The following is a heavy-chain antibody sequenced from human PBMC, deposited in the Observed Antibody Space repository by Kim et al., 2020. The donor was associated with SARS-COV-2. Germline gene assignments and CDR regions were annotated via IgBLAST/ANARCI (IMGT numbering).Heavy chain of an antibody. CDR2: ISGGSGNT. CDR3: ARLSPFSDSGDLYYYYAMDL. D-gene: IGHD3-10*01. CDR1: GYRFSHYA. Sequence: ASVKVSCKASGYRFSHYAMHWVRQAPGQSLEWMGWISGGSGNTKYSQKFQNRVTITSDTSASTVYMEVNSLRSEDTAVYYCARLSPFSDSGDLYYYYAMDLWGQGTTVTVSS. J-gene: IGHJ6*02. V-gene: IGHV1-3*01.